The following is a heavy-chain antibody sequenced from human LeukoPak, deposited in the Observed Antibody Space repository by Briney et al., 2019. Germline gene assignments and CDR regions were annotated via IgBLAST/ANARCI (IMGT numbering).Heavy chain of an antibody. J-gene: IGHJ4*02. V-gene: IGHV4-61*02. CDR2: IYTSGST. CDR1: GGSISSGSYY. D-gene: IGHD3-22*01. Sequence: SETLSLTCTVSGGSISSGSYYWSWIRQPAGRGLEWIGRIYTSGSTNYNPSLKSRVTISVDTSKNQFSLKLSSVTAADTAVYYCARPGSDYYYSSGYYSIDYWGQGTLVTVSS. CDR3: ARPGSDYYYSSGYYSIDY.